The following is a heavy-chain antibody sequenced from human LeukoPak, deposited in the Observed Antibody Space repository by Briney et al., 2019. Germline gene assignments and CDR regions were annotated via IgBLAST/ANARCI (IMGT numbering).Heavy chain of an antibody. D-gene: IGHD3-22*01. CDR3: AKDDYYDSGGG. CDR2: ISGSGGST. V-gene: IGHV3-23*01. CDR1: GFTFSSYA. Sequence: GGSLRLSCAASGFTFSSYAMSWVRQAPGKGLEWVSAISGSGGSTYYADSVEGRFTISRDNSKNTLYLQMNSLRAEDTAVYYCAKDDYYDSGGGWGQGTLVTVSS. J-gene: IGHJ4*02.